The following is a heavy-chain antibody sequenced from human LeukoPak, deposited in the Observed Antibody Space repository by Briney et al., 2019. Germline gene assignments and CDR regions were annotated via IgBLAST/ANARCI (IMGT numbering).Heavy chain of an antibody. D-gene: IGHD6-19*01. Sequence: SETLSLTCTASGVSISSSNSYWGWIRQPPGTGLEWIGSIYYSGNTYYNASLKSQVSISIDTSKNQFSLKLTSVTAADTAVYYCASSGWYLLSYNWGQGTLVTVSS. V-gene: IGHV4-39*01. CDR1: GVSISSSNSY. J-gene: IGHJ4*02. CDR3: ASSGWYLLSYN. CDR2: IYYSGNT.